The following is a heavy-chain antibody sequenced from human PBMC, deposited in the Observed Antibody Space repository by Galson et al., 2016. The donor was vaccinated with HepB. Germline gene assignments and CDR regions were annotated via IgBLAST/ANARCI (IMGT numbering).Heavy chain of an antibody. CDR2: MRSKANSYAT. CDR1: GFSFSDFS. J-gene: IGHJ4*02. CDR3: TSGVGFYGDYEDS. D-gene: IGHD4-17*01. Sequence: SLRLSCAASGFSFSDFSMHWVRQASGKGLEWVGRMRSKANSYATAYGASVKGRFTISRDDSKNTAYLQMNSLKTEDTAVYYCTSGVGFYGDYEDSWGQGTLVTVSS. V-gene: IGHV3-73*01.